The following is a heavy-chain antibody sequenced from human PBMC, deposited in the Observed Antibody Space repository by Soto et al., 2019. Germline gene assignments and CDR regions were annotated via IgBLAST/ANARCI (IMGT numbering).Heavy chain of an antibody. CDR2: ISGSGGST. CDR1: GLTFSSYA. Sequence: GGSLRLSCAASGLTFSSYAMSWVRQAPGKGLEWVSAISGSGGSTYYADSVKGRFTISRDSSKNTLYLQMNSLRAEDTAVYYCAKVLLDYYDSSGYYNPYFDYWGQGTLVTVSS. J-gene: IGHJ4*02. CDR3: AKVLLDYYDSSGYYNPYFDY. D-gene: IGHD3-22*01. V-gene: IGHV3-23*01.